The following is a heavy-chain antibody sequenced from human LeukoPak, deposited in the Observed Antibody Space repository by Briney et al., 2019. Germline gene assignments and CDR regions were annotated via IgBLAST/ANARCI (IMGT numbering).Heavy chain of an antibody. CDR3: ARISSGWQYNWFDP. CDR2: ISAYNGNT. V-gene: IGHV1-18*01. J-gene: IGHJ5*02. D-gene: IGHD6-19*01. CDR1: GYTFTSYG. Sequence: ASVKVSCKASGYTFTSYGISWVRQAPGQGLEWMGWISAYNGNTNYAQKLQGRVTMTTDTSTSTAYMELRSLRSDDTAVYYCARISSGWQYNWFDPWGQGTLVTVSS.